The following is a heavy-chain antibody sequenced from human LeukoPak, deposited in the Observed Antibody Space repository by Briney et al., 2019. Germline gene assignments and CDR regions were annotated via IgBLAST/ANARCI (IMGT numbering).Heavy chain of an antibody. J-gene: IGHJ6*03. D-gene: IGHD6-19*01. Sequence: SQTLSLTCAVYGGSVSGYYWGWSRQPPGKGLEWIGSIYYSGDTYYNPSLKSRRVTISVDTSKNQFSLRLSSATPADTAVSYCARHQWHYYYDLGVRGKGSTVTVSS. CDR3: ARHQWHYYYDLGV. V-gene: IGHV4-39*01. CDR1: GGSVSGYY. CDR2: IYYSGDT.